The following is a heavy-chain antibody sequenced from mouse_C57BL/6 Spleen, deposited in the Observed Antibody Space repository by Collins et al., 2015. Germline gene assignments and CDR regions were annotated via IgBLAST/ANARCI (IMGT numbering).Heavy chain of an antibody. Sequence: QVQLQQPGAELVKPGASVKMSCKASGYTFTSYWITWVKQRPGQGLEWIGDIYPGSGSTNYNEKFKSKATLTVDTSSSTAYMQLSSLTSEDSAVYYCARNYYGGSYWYFDVWGIGTTVTVSS. CDR3: ARNYYGGSYWYFDV. J-gene: IGHJ1*03. CDR2: IYPGSGST. V-gene: IGHV1-55*01. D-gene: IGHD1-1*01. CDR1: GYTFTSYW.